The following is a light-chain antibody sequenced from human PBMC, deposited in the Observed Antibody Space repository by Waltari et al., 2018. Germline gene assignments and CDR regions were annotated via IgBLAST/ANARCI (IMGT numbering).Light chain of an antibody. Sequence: SYELTQPPPVSVSPGQTARIPCSGNALPQRFVYWYQQKSGQAPGLVIFEDNKRPSGIPERFSGSTSGTLATLTVSGAQVEDEGDYYCYSTDITGDQRVFGGGTKLTVL. V-gene: IGLV3-10*01. CDR1: ALPQRF. CDR2: EDN. CDR3: YSTDITGDQRV. J-gene: IGLJ2*01.